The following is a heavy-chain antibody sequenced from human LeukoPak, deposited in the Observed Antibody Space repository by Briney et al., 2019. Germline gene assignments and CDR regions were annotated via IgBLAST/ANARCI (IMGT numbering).Heavy chain of an antibody. D-gene: IGHD2-8*01. V-gene: IGHV1-2*06. CDR2: INPNSGGT. CDR3: ASSFETHGYY. Sequence: ASVKVSCKATGYTFTGYYLHWVRQAPGQGLEWMGRINPNSGGTNYAQKFQSRVTMTRDTSISTAYMELSRLRSDDTAVYYCASSFETHGYYWGQGTLVTVSS. CDR1: GYTFTGYY. J-gene: IGHJ4*02.